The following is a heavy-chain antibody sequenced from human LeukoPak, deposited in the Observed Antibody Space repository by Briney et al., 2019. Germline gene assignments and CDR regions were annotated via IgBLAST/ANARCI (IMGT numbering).Heavy chain of an antibody. V-gene: IGHV1-69*04. CDR3: AVSGYSYGNNWFDP. D-gene: IGHD5-18*01. CDR2: IIPILGIA. Sequence: GASVKVSCKASEGTFSGYAISCVRQAPGQGLEWMGRIIPILGIANYAQKLQGRVTITADKSTSTAYMELSSLRSEDTAVYYCAVSGYSYGNNWFDPWGQGTLVTVSS. J-gene: IGHJ5*02. CDR1: EGTFSGYA.